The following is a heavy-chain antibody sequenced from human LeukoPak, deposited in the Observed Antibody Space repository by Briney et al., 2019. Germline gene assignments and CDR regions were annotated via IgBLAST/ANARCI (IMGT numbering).Heavy chain of an antibody. Sequence: GGSLRLSCAASGFTFSSYAMHWVRQAPCKGLEWVALISYDGSNKYYADSVKGRFTISRDNSKNTLNLQMNSPRAEDTAVYYCATHNWNDQDPFDYWGQGTLVTVSS. D-gene: IGHD1-20*01. J-gene: IGHJ4*02. CDR3: ATHNWNDQDPFDY. CDR2: ISYDGSNK. V-gene: IGHV3-30-3*01. CDR1: GFTFSSYA.